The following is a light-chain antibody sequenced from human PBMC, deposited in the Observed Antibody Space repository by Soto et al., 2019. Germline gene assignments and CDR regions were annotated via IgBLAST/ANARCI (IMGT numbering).Light chain of an antibody. J-gene: IGLJ3*02. CDR1: STDVGGYNY. CDR2: EVS. Sequence: QSALTQPASVSGSPGQSITISCTGTSTDVGGYNYVSWYQHHPGKAPQLMIYEVSHRPSGVSHRFSGSKSGNTASLTIPGLQAEDEADYYCSSYTGSGTPVFGGGTKLTVL. CDR3: SSYTGSGTPV. V-gene: IGLV2-14*01.